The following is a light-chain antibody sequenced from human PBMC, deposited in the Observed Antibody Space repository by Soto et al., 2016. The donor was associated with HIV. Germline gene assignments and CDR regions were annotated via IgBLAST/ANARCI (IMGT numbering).Light chain of an antibody. Sequence: DIQMTQSPSTLSASVGDRVTITCRASQSLSSWLAWYQQKPGKAPKLLIYKASSLESGVPSGFSGSGSGTEFTLTISSLQPDDFATYYCQQYNSYATWTFGQGTKVEIK. V-gene: IGKV1-5*03. CDR2: KAS. CDR3: QQYNSYATWT. J-gene: IGKJ1*01. CDR1: QSLSSW.